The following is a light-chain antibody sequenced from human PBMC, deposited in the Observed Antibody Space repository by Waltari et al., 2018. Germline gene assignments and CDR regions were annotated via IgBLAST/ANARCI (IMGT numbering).Light chain of an antibody. CDR1: SSNIGGNA. Sequence: QSVLTQPPSASGTPGQTVTISCSGSSSNIGGNAVNWYQQLPGTAPKLLIYSNNQRPSGVPDRFSGSTSGTSASLAISGLQSEDETDYYCAAWDDSLNGVVFGGGTKLTVL. CDR3: AAWDDSLNGVV. V-gene: IGLV1-44*01. J-gene: IGLJ3*02. CDR2: SNN.